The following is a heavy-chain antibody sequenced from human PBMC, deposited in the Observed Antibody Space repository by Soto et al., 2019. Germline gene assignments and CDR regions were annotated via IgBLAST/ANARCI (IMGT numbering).Heavy chain of an antibody. V-gene: IGHV1-2*02. Sequence: QAPGQGLEWMGWINPNSGGTNYAQKFQGRVTMTRDTSISTAYMELSRLRSDDTAVYYCARTDSLPTKYYFDYWGQGTLVTVSS. D-gene: IGHD1-1*01. J-gene: IGHJ4*02. CDR3: ARTDSLPTKYYFDY. CDR2: INPNSGGT.